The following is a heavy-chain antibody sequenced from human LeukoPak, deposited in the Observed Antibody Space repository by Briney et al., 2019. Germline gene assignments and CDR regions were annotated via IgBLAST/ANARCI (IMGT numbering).Heavy chain of an antibody. D-gene: IGHD3-16*01. CDR1: GYSFTSYW. J-gene: IGHJ6*03. CDR2: IYPGDSDT. Sequence: GESLQISCKGSGYSFTSYWIGWVRQMPGKGLEWMGIIYPGDSDTRYSPSFQGQVAISADKSISTAYLQWSSLKASDTAMYYCARQFQGGWGLYYYMDVWGKGTTVTVSS. V-gene: IGHV5-51*01. CDR3: ARQFQGGWGLYYYMDV.